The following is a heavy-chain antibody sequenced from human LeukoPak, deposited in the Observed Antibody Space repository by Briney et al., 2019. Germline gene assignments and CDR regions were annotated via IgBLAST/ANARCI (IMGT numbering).Heavy chain of an antibody. J-gene: IGHJ4*02. CDR2: INHSGST. V-gene: IGHV4-34*01. D-gene: IGHD3-3*01. Sequence: SETLSLTCAVYGGSFSGYYWSWIRQPPGKGLEWIGEINHSGSTNYNPSLKSRVTISVDTSKNQFSLKLSSVTAADTAVYYCARGPYYDFWSGYYWSFDYWGQGTLVTVSS. CDR3: ARGPYYDFWSGYYWSFDY. CDR1: GGSFSGYY.